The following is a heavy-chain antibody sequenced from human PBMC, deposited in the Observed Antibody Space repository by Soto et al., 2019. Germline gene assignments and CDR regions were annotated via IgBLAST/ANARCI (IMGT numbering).Heavy chain of an antibody. Sequence: PGGSLRLSCAASGFTFSSSAMSWVRQAPGQGLEWVSSISGGSVSTYYADSVKGRFTISRDNSKNTLYVQMNSLRAEDTALYYSAKGVRAVAGPMDVSAQAITVTVSS. CDR2: ISGGSVST. D-gene: IGHD6-19*01. CDR3: AKGVRAVAGPMDV. V-gene: IGHV3-23*01. CDR1: GFTFSSSA. J-gene: IGHJ6*02.